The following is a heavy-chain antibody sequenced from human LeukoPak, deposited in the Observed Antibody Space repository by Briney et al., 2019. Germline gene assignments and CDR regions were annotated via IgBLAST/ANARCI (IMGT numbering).Heavy chain of an antibody. Sequence: GSLRLSCAASGFTFSSYAMSWIRQPPGKGLEWIGEINHSGSTYYNPSLKSRVTISVDTSKNQFSLKLSSVTAADTAVYYCARLTMTTVSYFDYWGQGTLVTVSS. J-gene: IGHJ4*02. D-gene: IGHD4-11*01. V-gene: IGHV4-34*01. CDR1: GFTFSSYA. CDR2: INHSGST. CDR3: ARLTMTTVSYFDY.